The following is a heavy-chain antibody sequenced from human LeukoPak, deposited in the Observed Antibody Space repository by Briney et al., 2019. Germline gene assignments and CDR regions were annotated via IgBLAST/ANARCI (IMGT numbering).Heavy chain of an antibody. J-gene: IGHJ6*03. V-gene: IGHV4-38-2*01. CDR1: GFSISSDKY. D-gene: IGHD3-16*01. Sequence: SETLSLTCAVSGFSISSDKYWGWIRQPPRKGLEWIGSIYHTGSTYYNPSLKSRVTISVDTSKNQFSLKLNSVTAADTAVYYCATLSYDYYYMDFWGRGTTVTVSS. CDR3: ATLSYDYYYMDF. CDR2: IYHTGST.